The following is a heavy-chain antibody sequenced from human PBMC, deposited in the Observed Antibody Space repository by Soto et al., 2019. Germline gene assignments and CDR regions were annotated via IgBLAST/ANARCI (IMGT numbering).Heavy chain of an antibody. V-gene: IGHV4-30-2*01. CDR2: IHHSGSA. CDR1: GGSISSGAYS. D-gene: IGHD1-26*01. J-gene: IGHJ3*01. CDR3: ARSTISDAFDL. Sequence: PSETLSLTCVVSGGSISSGAYSWSWIRRPPGEGLEWIGYIHHSGSAFYNPSLKSRVTISVDRSKNQFSLKLSSVTAADTALYYCARSTISDAFDLWGQGTMVTVSS.